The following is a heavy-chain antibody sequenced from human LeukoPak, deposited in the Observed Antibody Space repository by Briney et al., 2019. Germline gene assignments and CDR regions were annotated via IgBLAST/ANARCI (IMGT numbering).Heavy chain of an antibody. Sequence: GGSLRLSCAASGFTFSSYSMNRVRQAPGKGLEWVSSISSSSSYIYYADSVKGRFTISRDNAKNSLYLQMNSLRAEDTAVYYCARVLMEYGDYGFFDYWGQGTLVTVSS. J-gene: IGHJ4*02. CDR1: GFTFSSYS. D-gene: IGHD4-17*01. CDR3: ARVLMEYGDYGFFDY. V-gene: IGHV3-21*01. CDR2: ISSSSSYI.